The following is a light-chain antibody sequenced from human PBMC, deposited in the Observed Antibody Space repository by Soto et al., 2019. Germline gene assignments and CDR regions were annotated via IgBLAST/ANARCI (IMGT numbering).Light chain of an antibody. V-gene: IGKV3-20*01. J-gene: IGKJ3*01. CDR3: QQYATSPFT. CDR2: GAS. Sequence: DIVLTKSPGTLSLSPGERATLSCGASQYVSSSYLAWYQQRAGQAPRLLIYGASSRATGIPDRFTGRGSGTDFTLTISSLEPEDFAVYYCQQYATSPFTFGPGTKV. CDR1: QYVSSSY.